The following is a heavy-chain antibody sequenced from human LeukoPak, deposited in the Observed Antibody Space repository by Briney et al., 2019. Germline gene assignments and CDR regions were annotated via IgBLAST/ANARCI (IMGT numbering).Heavy chain of an antibody. Sequence: GGSLRLSCAASGFTFSSYSMNWVRQAPGKGLEWVSSINGNSSYIYYADSVKGRFTISRDNAKNSLYLQMNSLRAEDTAVYYCARYHYYASGSNDAFDIWGQGTMVTVSS. CDR3: ARYHYYASGSNDAFDI. CDR2: INGNSSYI. D-gene: IGHD3-10*01. CDR1: GFTFSSYS. J-gene: IGHJ3*02. V-gene: IGHV3-21*01.